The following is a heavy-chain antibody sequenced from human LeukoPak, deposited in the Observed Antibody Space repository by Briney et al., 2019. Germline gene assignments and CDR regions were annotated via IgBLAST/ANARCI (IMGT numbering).Heavy chain of an antibody. CDR1: GFTLSSYS. J-gene: IGHJ4*02. CDR3: ARHDYGGNSGDY. Sequence: AGGSLRLSCAASGFTLSSYSMNWVRQAPGKGLEWVSYIGTSSSTIYYADSVKGRFTISRDNAKNSLYLQMNSLRDEDTAVYYCARHDYGGNSGDYWGQGTLVTVSS. CDR2: IGTSSSTI. V-gene: IGHV3-48*02. D-gene: IGHD4-23*01.